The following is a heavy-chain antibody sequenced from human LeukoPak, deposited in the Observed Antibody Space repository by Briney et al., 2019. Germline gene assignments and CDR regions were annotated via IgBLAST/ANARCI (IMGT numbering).Heavy chain of an antibody. CDR2: INPNSGGT. V-gene: IGHV1-2*02. D-gene: IGHD5-12*01. CDR3: VSVRDGLRLSTPFDS. J-gene: IGHJ4*02. Sequence: ASVKVSCKASGYTFTGYYMHWVRQAPGHGLEWMGWINPNSGGTNYAQKFQGRVTMTRDTSISTAYMELSRLRSDDTAVYYCVSVRDGLRLSTPFDSWGQGTLVTVSS. CDR1: GYTFTGYY.